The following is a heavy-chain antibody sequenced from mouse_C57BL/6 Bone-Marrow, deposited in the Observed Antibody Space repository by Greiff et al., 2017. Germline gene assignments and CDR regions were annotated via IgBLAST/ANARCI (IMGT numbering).Heavy chain of an antibody. Sequence: EVQLQQSGAELVRPGASVKLSCTASGFNIKDDYMHWVKQRPEQGLEWIGWIDPENGDTEYASKFQGQATITADTSSNTAYLQLSSLTSEDTAVYYCTPVYYGSSYWYFDVWGTGTTVTVSS. CDR3: TPVYYGSSYWYFDV. D-gene: IGHD1-1*01. J-gene: IGHJ1*03. CDR2: IDPENGDT. V-gene: IGHV14-4*01. CDR1: GFNIKDDY.